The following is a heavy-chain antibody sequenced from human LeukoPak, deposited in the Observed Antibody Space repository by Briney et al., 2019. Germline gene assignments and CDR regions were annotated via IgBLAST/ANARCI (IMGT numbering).Heavy chain of an antibody. D-gene: IGHD2-2*01. CDR2: IYYSGST. CDR3: ASNLRYCSSTSCLLYYYYMDV. J-gene: IGHJ6*03. V-gene: IGHV4-30-4*08. CDR1: GGSISSGDYY. Sequence: SETLPLTCTVSGGSISSGDYYWSWIRQPPRKGLEWIGYIYYSGSTYYNPSLKSRVTISVDTSKNQFSLKLSSVTAADTSVYYCASNLRYCSSTSCLLYYYYMDVWGKGTTVTVSS.